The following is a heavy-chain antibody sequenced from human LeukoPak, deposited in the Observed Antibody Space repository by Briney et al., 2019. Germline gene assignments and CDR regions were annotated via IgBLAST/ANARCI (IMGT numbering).Heavy chain of an antibody. CDR3: ARRIEGERQLVNPYVFDY. V-gene: IGHV4-39*07. CDR1: GGSISSSSYY. J-gene: IGHJ4*02. D-gene: IGHD6-13*01. CDR2: INHSGST. Sequence: SETLSLTCTVSGGSISSSSYYWGWIRQPPGKGLEWIGEINHSGSTNYNPSLKSRVTISVDTSKNQFSLKLSSVTAADTAVYYCARRIEGERQLVNPYVFDYWGQGTLVTVSS.